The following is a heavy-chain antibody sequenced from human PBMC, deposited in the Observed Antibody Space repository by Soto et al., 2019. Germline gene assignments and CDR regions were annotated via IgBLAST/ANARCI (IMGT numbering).Heavy chain of an antibody. D-gene: IGHD3-10*01. CDR1: SGSIDNVYW. J-gene: IGHJ5*02. CDR2: TSHDGVT. CDR3: ARNGDWTRPGCIVGWLDP. V-gene: IGHV4-4*02. Sequence: PSETLSLTCAVSSGSIDNVYWCSWVRQSPGKGLEWIGETSHDGVTNYNPSLAGRVTISIDKSKNQFYLDLNSVTAADTAMYYCARNGDWTRPGCIVGWLDPWCPGTLVTVSS.